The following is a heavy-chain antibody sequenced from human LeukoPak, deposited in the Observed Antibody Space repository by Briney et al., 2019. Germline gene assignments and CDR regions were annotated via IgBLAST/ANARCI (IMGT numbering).Heavy chain of an antibody. CDR1: GFTFSSYA. D-gene: IGHD3-10*01. V-gene: IGHV3-30-3*01. Sequence: GGSLRLSCAASGFTFSSYAMHWVRQAPGKGLERVAVISYDGSNKYYADSVKGRFTISRDNSKNTLYLQMNSLRAEDTAVYYCARVYGSGSYYRSPVDYWGQGTLVTVSS. CDR2: ISYDGSNK. J-gene: IGHJ4*02. CDR3: ARVYGSGSYYRSPVDY.